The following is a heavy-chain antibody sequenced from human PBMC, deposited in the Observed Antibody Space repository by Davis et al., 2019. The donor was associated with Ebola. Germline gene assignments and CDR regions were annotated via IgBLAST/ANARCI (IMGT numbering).Heavy chain of an antibody. CDR1: GFTFSSSW. J-gene: IGHJ5*02. V-gene: IGHV3-7*01. Sequence: PGGSLRLSCAVSGFTFSSSWMGWVRQAPGKGLEWVANINQDGSQKYYVDSVKGRFTISRDNAENSLYLQMNTLRAEDTAVYYCAREGVGVDAVAGSRGSWFDPWGQGTLVTVSS. CDR2: INQDGSQK. CDR3: AREGVGVDAVAGSRGSWFDP. D-gene: IGHD6-19*01.